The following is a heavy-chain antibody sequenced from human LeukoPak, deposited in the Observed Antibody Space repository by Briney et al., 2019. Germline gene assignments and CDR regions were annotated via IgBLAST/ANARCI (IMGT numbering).Heavy chain of an antibody. D-gene: IGHD3-22*01. CDR3: AKYGDESSGYYPD. Sequence: PGGSLRLSCAASGFTFSNYAMSWVRQAPGKGLEWVSAISGSGGSTYYADSVKGRFTISRDNSKNTLYLQMNSLRAEDTAVYYCAKYGDESSGYYPDWGQGTLVTVSS. CDR2: ISGSGGST. CDR1: GFTFSNYA. J-gene: IGHJ4*02. V-gene: IGHV3-23*01.